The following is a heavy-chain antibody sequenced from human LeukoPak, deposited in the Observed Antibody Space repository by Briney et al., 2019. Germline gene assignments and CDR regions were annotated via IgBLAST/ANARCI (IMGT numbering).Heavy chain of an antibody. CDR2: IYYSGST. V-gene: IGHV4-39*01. Sequence: SETLSLTCTVSGGSISSYYWSWIRQPPGKGLEWIGSIYYSGSTYYNPSLKSRVTISVDTSKNQFSLKLSSVTAADTAVYYCARLQSNEGLNFDYWGQGTLVTVSS. CDR3: ARLQSNEGLNFDY. D-gene: IGHD4-11*01. CDR1: GGSISSYY. J-gene: IGHJ4*02.